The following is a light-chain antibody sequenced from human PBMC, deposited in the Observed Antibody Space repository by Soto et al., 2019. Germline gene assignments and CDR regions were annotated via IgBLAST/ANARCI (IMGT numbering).Light chain of an antibody. CDR2: LEGSGSY. CDR3: ETWDSNFVV. J-gene: IGLJ2*01. Sequence: QPVLTQSSSASASLGSSVKLTCTLSSGHSTYIIAWHQQQPGKAPRYLMKLEGSGSYNKGSGVPDRFSGSRSGADRYLTISKVQFEDEAEYYCETWDSNFVVFGGGTKLTVL. V-gene: IGLV4-60*02. CDR1: SGHSTYI.